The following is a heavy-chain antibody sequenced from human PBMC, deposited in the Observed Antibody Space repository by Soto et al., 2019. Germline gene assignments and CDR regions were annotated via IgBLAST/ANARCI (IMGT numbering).Heavy chain of an antibody. CDR1: GFTLSSYG. CDR3: ARDRGDNYYYGMDV. D-gene: IGHD3-10*01. V-gene: IGHV3-33*01. CDR2: IWYDGSNK. J-gene: IGHJ6*02. Sequence: QVQLVESGGGVVQTGRSLRLSCAASGFTLSSYGMHWVRQAPGKGLEWVAVIWYDGSNKYYADSVKGRFTISRDNSKNTLYLQMNSLRAEDTAVYYCARDRGDNYYYGMDVWGQGTTVTVSS.